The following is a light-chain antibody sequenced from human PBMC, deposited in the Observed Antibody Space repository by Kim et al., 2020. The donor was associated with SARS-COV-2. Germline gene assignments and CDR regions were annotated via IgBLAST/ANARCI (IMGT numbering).Light chain of an antibody. CDR1: SGQSNYA. J-gene: IGLJ2*01. CDR2: VTSDGSH. V-gene: IGLV4-69*01. CDR3: QTWGTGIHVV. Sequence: QPVLTQSPSASASLGASVKLTCTLSSGQSNYAIAWYQQQPQKGPRYLMKVTSDGSHKKGDGIPDRFSGSSSGSERYLTISSLQSEDKADYYCQTWGTGIHVVFGGGTQLTVL.